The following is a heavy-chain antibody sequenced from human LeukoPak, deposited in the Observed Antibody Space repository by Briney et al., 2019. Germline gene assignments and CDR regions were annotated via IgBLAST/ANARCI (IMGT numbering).Heavy chain of an antibody. CDR3: ARAGSAAAGHFYYYGMDV. V-gene: IGHV1-46*01. CDR2: INPSGDST. J-gene: IGHJ6*02. Sequence: ASVKVSCKASGYTFTSYYMHWVRQAPGQGLEWIGMINPSGDSTNYAQKFQGRVTITADESTSTAYMELSSLRSEDTAVYYCARAGSAAAGHFYYYGMDVWGQGTTVTVSS. CDR1: GYTFTSYY. D-gene: IGHD6-13*01.